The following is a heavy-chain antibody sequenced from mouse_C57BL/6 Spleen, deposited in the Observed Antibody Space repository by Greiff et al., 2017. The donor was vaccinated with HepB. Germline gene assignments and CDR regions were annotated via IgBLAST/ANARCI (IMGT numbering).Heavy chain of an antibody. D-gene: IGHD1-1*01. J-gene: IGHJ2*01. V-gene: IGHV1-55*01. CDR1: GYTFTSYW. CDR3: ASGGGSSLVDY. CDR2: IYPGSGST. Sequence: QVQLRQPGAELVKPGASVKMSCKASGYTFTSYWITWVKQRPGQGLEWIGDIYPGSGSTNYNEKFKSKATLTVDTSSSTAYMQLSSLTSEDSAVYYCASGGGSSLVDYWGQGTTLTVSS.